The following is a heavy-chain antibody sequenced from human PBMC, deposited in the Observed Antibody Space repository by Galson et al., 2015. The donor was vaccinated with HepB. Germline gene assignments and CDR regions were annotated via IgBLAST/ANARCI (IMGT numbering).Heavy chain of an antibody. D-gene: IGHD2-2*01. V-gene: IGHV1-69*13. CDR2: IIPKFDKA. J-gene: IGHJ5*02. Sequence: SVKVSCKASGGTSSTYAIAWVRQAPGQGLEWLGGIIPKFDKAHYGQRFQGRVTITADESTSSSYMDLSSLKPEDTAVYYCALVPDAMRGGVYNWFDPWGQGTLVTVSS. CDR1: GGTSSTYA. CDR3: ALVPDAMRGGVYNWFDP.